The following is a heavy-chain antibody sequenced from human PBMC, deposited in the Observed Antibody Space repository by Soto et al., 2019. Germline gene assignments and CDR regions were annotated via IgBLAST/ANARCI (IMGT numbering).Heavy chain of an antibody. J-gene: IGHJ6*02. CDR3: AKVLHYSSGWYVNYYYYYGMDV. D-gene: IGHD6-19*01. V-gene: IGHV3-30*18. CDR2: ISYDGSNK. Sequence: GGSLRLSCAASGFTFSSYGMHWVRQAPGKGLEWVAVISYDGSNKYYADSVKGRFTSSRDNSKNTLYLQMNSLRAEDTAVYYCAKVLHYSSGWYVNYYYYYGMDVWGQGTTVTVSS. CDR1: GFTFSSYG.